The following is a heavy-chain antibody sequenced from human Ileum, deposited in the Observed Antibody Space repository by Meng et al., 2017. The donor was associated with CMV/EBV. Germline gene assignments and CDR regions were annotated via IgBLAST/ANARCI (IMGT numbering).Heavy chain of an antibody. J-gene: IGHJ4*01. CDR2: IKSDGSIT. CDR3: ARGGYDFWTDYLHY. Sequence: SGFTLSNYKVYWVRQAPGKGLEWVSRIKSDGSITYYAESVKGRFTITRDNAQNTLYLDMDSLRAEDTATYYCARGGYDFWTDYLHYWGQGTLVTVSS. V-gene: IGHV3-74*01. CDR1: GFTLSNYK. D-gene: IGHD3/OR15-3a*01.